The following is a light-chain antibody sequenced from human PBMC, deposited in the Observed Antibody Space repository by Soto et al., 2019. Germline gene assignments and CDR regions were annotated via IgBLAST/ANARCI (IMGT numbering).Light chain of an antibody. CDR1: HSLLHTDGKTY. Sequence: LVMTQTPLSLSVTPGQPASISCKSSHSLLHTDGKTYLYWYLQKSGQPPRLLIYEVSNLFSGVPDRFSRSGSRTDFTLIISRVVSDDVGLYYFLQSVLLPLTFAGRPNVQIK. CDR3: LQSVLLPLT. J-gene: IGKJ4*01. V-gene: IGKV2D-29*01. CDR2: EVS.